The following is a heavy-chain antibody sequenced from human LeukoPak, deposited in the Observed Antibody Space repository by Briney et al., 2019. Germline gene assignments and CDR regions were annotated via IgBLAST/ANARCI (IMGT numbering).Heavy chain of an antibody. J-gene: IGHJ4*02. CDR3: ARARWQLVPYFDS. CDR1: VYTFTDYY. Sequence: ASVKVSCKASVYTFTDYYMHWVRQAPGQGLDWMGWINPNSGGTNFAQKFQGRVAMTRDTSISTAYMALGSLRSDDTAVYYCARARWQLVPYFDSWGQGTLVTVSS. V-gene: IGHV1-2*02. CDR2: INPNSGGT. D-gene: IGHD6-6*01.